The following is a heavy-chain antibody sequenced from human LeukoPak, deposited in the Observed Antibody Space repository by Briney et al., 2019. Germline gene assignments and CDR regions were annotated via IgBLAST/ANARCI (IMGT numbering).Heavy chain of an antibody. Sequence: PGGSLRLSCAASVFTFSSYGMHWVRQAPGKGLECVAVISYDGSNKYYADSVKGRFTISRDNSKNTLYLQMNSLRAEDTAVYYCAKVAVQYSGYDCYFDYWGQGTLVTVSP. D-gene: IGHD5-12*01. J-gene: IGHJ4*02. CDR2: ISYDGSNK. CDR1: VFTFSSYG. V-gene: IGHV3-30*18. CDR3: AKVAVQYSGYDCYFDY.